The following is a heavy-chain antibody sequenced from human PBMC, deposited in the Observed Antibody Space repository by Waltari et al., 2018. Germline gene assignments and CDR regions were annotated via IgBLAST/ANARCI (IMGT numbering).Heavy chain of an antibody. V-gene: IGHV3-7*01. CDR3: ARTMRGGGNY. CDR2: INQDGSEK. CDR1: GFTFSPYW. D-gene: IGHD2-15*01. Sequence: DVQLVESGGGLVQPGGSLRLSCAASGFTFSPYWIHWVRQAPGKGLEWVANINQDGSEKYYVDSVKGRFTISRDNAKNSLYLQMNSLRVEDTAVYYCARTMRGGGNYWGQGTLVTVSS. J-gene: IGHJ4*02.